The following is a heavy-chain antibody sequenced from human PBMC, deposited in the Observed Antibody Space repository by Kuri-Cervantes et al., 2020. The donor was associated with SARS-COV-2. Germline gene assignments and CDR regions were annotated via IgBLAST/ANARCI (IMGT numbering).Heavy chain of an antibody. CDR3: ARISAVPAAKRTYYFDY. V-gene: IGHV4-34*01. CDR1: GGSFSGYY. Sequence: GSLRLSCAVYGGSFSGYYWSWICQPPGKGLEWIGEINHSGSTNYNPSLKSRVTISVDTSKNQFSLKLSSVTAADTAVYYCARISAVPAAKRTYYFDYWGQGTLVTVSS. CDR2: INHSGST. D-gene: IGHD2-2*01. J-gene: IGHJ4*02.